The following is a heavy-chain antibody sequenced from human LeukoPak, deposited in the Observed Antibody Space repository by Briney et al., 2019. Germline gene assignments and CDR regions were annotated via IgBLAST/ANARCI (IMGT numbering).Heavy chain of an antibody. D-gene: IGHD1-1*01. CDR2: INQDGSHE. V-gene: IGHV3-7*04. CDR1: GCTFNSYW. J-gene: IGHJ4*02. CDR3: ARDNSRNDLEY. Sequence: GGSLILSCAASGCTFNSYWMNWVRQPPGKGLQWVANINQDGSHEYYVDSVKGRFTISRDNAKNSLYLQVNSLRAEDTAVYYCARDNSRNDLEYWGQGTLVTVSS.